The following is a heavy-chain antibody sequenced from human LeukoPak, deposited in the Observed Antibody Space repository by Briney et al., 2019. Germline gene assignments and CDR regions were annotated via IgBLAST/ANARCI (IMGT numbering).Heavy chain of an antibody. CDR1: GFTFSSYA. CDR3: AKLGEDIVVVPAAYFDY. CDR2: ISGSGGST. J-gene: IGHJ4*02. Sequence: GGSLRLSCAASGFTFSSYAMSWVGQAPGKGLEWVSAISGSGGSTYYADSVKGRFTISRDNSKNTLYLQMNSLRAEDTAVYYCAKLGEDIVVVPAAYFDYWGQGTLVTVSS. V-gene: IGHV3-23*01. D-gene: IGHD2-2*01.